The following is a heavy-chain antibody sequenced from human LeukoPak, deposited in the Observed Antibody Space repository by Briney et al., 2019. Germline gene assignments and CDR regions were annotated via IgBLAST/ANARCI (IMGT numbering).Heavy chain of an antibody. V-gene: IGHV3-20*04. CDR1: GFTFSSYG. CDR2: INWNGGST. D-gene: IGHD1-26*01. CDR3: AKWGVGAAPFDY. Sequence: GGTLRLSCAASGFTFSSYGMSWVRQAPGKGLEWVSGINWNGGSTGYADSVKGRFTTSRDNAKNSLYLQMNSLRAEDTALYYCAKWGVGAAPFDYWGQGTLVTVSS. J-gene: IGHJ4*02.